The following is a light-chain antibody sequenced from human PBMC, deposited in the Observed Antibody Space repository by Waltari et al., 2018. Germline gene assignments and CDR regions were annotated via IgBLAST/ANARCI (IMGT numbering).Light chain of an antibody. CDR2: KGN. V-gene: IGLV8-61*01. CDR3: SMYMGSGIWV. J-gene: IGLJ3*02. Sequence: VLTHEPPWTVSPGRPVTATSALSPASAARPPYATWYQQAPGLPPRTLVYKGNGRSSGVPDRFSGSILGNKAALTITGAQADDESDYYCSMYMGSGIWVFGGGTKLTVL. CDR1: PASAARPPY.